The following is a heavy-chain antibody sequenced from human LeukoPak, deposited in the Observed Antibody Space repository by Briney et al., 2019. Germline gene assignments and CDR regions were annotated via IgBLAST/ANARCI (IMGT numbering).Heavy chain of an antibody. CDR2: ISWNSGRI. Sequence: PGGSLRLSCAASGFTFDRYAMHWVRQAPGKGLEWVSGISWNSGRIAYADSVKGRFTISRDNAKNSLYLQMNSLSAEDTALYYCAKGSLSSSWYRADFDYWGQGTLVTVSS. CDR1: GFTFDRYA. V-gene: IGHV3-9*01. D-gene: IGHD6-13*01. J-gene: IGHJ4*02. CDR3: AKGSLSSSWYRADFDY.